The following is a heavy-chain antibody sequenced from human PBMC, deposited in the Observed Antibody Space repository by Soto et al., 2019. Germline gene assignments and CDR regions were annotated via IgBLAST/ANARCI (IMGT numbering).Heavy chain of an antibody. J-gene: IGHJ4*02. CDR3: ARGNPLHSSWYGYYFDY. CDR2: INHSGST. CDR1: GGSFRGYY. Sequence: QSQTLSLTCAVYGGSFRGYYWSWIRQPPGKGLEWIGEINHSGSTNYNPSLKSRVTISVDTSKNQFSLKLSSVTAADTAVYYCARGNPLHSSWYGYYFDYWGQGTLVTVSS. D-gene: IGHD6-13*01. V-gene: IGHV4-34*01.